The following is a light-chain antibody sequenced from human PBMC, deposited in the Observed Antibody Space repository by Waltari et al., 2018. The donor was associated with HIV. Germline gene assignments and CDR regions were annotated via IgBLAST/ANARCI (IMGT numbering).Light chain of an antibody. Sequence: EIVLTQSPATLSVSPGERATLSCRASESVSSNLAWYQQKPGQAPRLLIYEASTRATGIPTRFSGSGSGTEFTLTINSLQSEDFAVYYCQQNNNWPPITFGQGTRLEIK. CDR2: EAS. CDR3: QQNNNWPPIT. J-gene: IGKJ5*01. V-gene: IGKV3-15*01. CDR1: ESVSSN.